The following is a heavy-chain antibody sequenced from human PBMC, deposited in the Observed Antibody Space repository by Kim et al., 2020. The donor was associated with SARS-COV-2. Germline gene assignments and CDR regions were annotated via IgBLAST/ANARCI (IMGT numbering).Heavy chain of an antibody. Sequence: SVQGRFPISRDNAKKSLYLQMNSLRDEDTAVYYCARDRFYYDSSGRSFDYWGQGTLVTVSS. V-gene: IGHV3-48*02. D-gene: IGHD3-22*01. CDR3: ARDRFYYDSSGRSFDY. J-gene: IGHJ4*02.